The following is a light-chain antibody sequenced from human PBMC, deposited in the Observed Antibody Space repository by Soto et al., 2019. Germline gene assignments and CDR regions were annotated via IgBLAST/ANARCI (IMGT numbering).Light chain of an antibody. CDR1: SSDVGGYKY. Sequence: QSVLTQPASVSGSPGQPITISCTGTSSDVGGYKYVSWYQQHPGKAPKLMIYDVSYRPSGVPNRFSGSKSGNTASLTISGLQLEDEADYYCSSYTTTSTPWVFGGGTKLTVL. CDR3: SSYTTTSTPWV. CDR2: DVS. J-gene: IGLJ3*02. V-gene: IGLV2-14*03.